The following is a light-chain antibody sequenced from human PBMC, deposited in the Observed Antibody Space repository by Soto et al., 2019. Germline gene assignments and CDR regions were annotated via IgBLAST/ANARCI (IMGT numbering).Light chain of an antibody. J-gene: IGLJ1*01. CDR2: DVS. V-gene: IGLV2-14*01. CDR3: NSYASSSTPYV. CDR1: GSDVGGYDY. Sequence: QSALTQPASVSGSPGQSITISCTGTGSDVGGYDYVSWYQQHPGKAPKLMIYDVSRRPSGVSYRFSGSKSGNTASLTISGLQAEEEADYYCNSYASSSTPYVFGTGTKLTVL.